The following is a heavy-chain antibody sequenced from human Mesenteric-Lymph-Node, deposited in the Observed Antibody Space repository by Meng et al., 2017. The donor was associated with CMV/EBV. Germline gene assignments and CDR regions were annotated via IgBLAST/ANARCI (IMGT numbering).Heavy chain of an antibody. V-gene: IGHV2-5*02. Sequence: QITLKESGPPLVKPTQTLTLTVTFPGFSLSTSGVGVGWIRQPPGKALEWLALIYWDDDKRYSPSLKSRLTITKDTSKNQVVLTMTNMDPVDTATYYCEHSSGIAAAGPFYFDYWGQGTLVTVSS. CDR3: EHSSGIAAAGPFYFDY. CDR1: GFSLSTSGVG. D-gene: IGHD6-13*01. J-gene: IGHJ4*02. CDR2: IYWDDDK.